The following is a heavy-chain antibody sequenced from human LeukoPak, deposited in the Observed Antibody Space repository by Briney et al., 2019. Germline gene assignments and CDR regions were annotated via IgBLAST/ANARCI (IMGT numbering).Heavy chain of an antibody. CDR2: IAKDGGGK. D-gene: IGHD3-22*01. CDR1: GFTFSSYG. J-gene: IGHJ4*02. V-gene: IGHV3-7*01. Sequence: GGSLRLSCAASGFTFSSYGMHWVRQAPGKGLQWVANIAKDGGGKNYVDSVKGRFTISRDNAKNSLYPQMNSLRAEDTAVYHCVRDRDYYAMDYWGQGTLVTVSS. CDR3: VRDRDYYAMDY.